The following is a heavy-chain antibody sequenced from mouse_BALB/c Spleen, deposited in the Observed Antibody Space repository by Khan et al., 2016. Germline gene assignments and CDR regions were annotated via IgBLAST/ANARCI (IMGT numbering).Heavy chain of an antibody. CDR3: AREGDWDAPWFAY. V-gene: IGHV4-1*02. CDR1: GFDFSRYW. D-gene: IGHD4-1*01. Sequence: EVKLLESGGGLVQPGGSLKLSCAASGFDFSRYWMNWVRQAPGKGLEWIGEIHPDSTTINYTPSVKDKFIISRDNAKNTLYLQLNTVISEDTVLYFCAREGDWDAPWFAYWGRGTLVTVSA. CDR2: IHPDSTTI. J-gene: IGHJ3*01.